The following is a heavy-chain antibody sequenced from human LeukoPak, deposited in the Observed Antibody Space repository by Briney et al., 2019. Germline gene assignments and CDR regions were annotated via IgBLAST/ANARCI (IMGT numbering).Heavy chain of an antibody. J-gene: IGHJ4*02. CDR1: GFTFSTYA. D-gene: IGHD1-26*01. CDR2: ISNNGGST. V-gene: IGHV3-64*01. CDR3: AKARVWELMRGFDY. Sequence: GGSLRLSCAASGFTFSTYAMHWVRQAPGKGLEYVSAISNNGGSTYYANSVKGRFTISRDNSKNTLYLQMNSLRAEDTAVYYCAKARVWELMRGFDYWGQGTLVTVSS.